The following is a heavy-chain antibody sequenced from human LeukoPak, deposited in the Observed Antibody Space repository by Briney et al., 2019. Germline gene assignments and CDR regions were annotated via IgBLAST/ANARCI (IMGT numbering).Heavy chain of an antibody. CDR2: INPNSGGT. J-gene: IGHJ4*02. CDR1: GYTFTGYY. V-gene: IGHV1-2*02. CDR3: ARGSLAAAGSFDY. Sequence: PGASVKVSCKASGYTFTGYYMHWVRQAPGQGLEWMGWINPNSGGTNYAQKFQGRVTMTRDTSISTAYMELSRLRSDDTAVYYCARGSLAAAGSFDYWGQGTLVTVSS. D-gene: IGHD6-13*01.